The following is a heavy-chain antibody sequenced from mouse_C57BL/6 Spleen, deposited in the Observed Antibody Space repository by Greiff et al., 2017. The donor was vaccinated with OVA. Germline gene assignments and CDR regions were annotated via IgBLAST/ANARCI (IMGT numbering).Heavy chain of an antibody. Sequence: VKLVESGPGLVAPSQSLSITCTVSGFSLTSYGVHWVRQPPGKGLEWLVVIWRDGSTTYYSALQSRLSISKDNSKNQVFLKMNSHQTEDTAMYYCARQSDYGAWFAYWGQGTLVTVSA. J-gene: IGHJ3*01. CDR2: IWRDGST. D-gene: IGHD2-4*01. CDR1: GFSLTSYG. V-gene: IGHV2-6-1*01. CDR3: ARQSDYGAWFAY.